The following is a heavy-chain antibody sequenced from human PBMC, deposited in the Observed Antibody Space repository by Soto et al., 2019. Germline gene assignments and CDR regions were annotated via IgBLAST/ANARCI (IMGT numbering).Heavy chain of an antibody. CDR3: AKDGIAVAGTAPNWFDP. J-gene: IGHJ5*02. CDR2: ISGSGGST. CDR1: GFTFISYA. Sequence: GVSLILSCAASGFTFISYAMIWGRQSPGKGLEWVSAISGSGGSTYYADSVKGRFTISRDNSKNTLYLQMNSLRAEDTAVYYCAKDGIAVAGTAPNWFDPWGQGTLVTVSS. V-gene: IGHV3-23*01. D-gene: IGHD6-19*01.